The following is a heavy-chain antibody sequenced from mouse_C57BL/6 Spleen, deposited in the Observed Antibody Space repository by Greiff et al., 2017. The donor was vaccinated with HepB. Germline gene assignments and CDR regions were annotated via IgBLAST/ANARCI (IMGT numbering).Heavy chain of an antibody. V-gene: IGHV14-3*01. J-gene: IGHJ3*01. Sequence: EVQLQQSVAELVRPRASVKLSCTASGFNIKNTYMHWVKQRPEQGLEWIGRIDPANGNTKYAPKFQGKATITADTSSNTAYLQLSSLTSEDTSIYYCASHYYGSSSFAYWGQGTLVTVSA. CDR3: ASHYYGSSSFAY. D-gene: IGHD1-1*01. CDR2: IDPANGNT. CDR1: GFNIKNTY.